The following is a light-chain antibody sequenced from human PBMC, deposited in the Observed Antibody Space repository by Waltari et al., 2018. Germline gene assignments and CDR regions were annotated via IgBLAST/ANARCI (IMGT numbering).Light chain of an antibody. V-gene: IGLV2-14*01. Sequence: QSALTQPASVSGSPGQSITISCTGTSSDVGDNKYVSWYQQFPGKAPQLIIYDVSNRPSGVAKRFSGSKSGNTAALTISGLQAEDEADYSCTTHTSSSTYVFGTGTKVSVL. CDR1: SSDVGDNKY. J-gene: IGLJ1*01. CDR3: TTHTSSSTYV. CDR2: DVS.